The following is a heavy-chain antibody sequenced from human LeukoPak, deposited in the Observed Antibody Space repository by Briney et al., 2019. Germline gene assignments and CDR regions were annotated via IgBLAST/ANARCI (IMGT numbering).Heavy chain of an antibody. Sequence: PGGSLRLSCAASGFTFSTYWMHWVRQAPGKGLAWVSSITGDGSSTRYADAVKGRFTISRDNAKDTLYLQMNGLRAEDTAVYYCARASTSGDYDYWGQGTLVTVSS. CDR2: ITGDGSST. J-gene: IGHJ4*02. CDR3: ARASTSGDYDY. D-gene: IGHD4-17*01. CDR1: GFTFSTYW. V-gene: IGHV3-74*01.